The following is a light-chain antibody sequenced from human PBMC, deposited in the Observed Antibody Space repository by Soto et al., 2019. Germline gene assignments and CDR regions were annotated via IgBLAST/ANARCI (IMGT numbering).Light chain of an antibody. V-gene: IGKV3-11*01. CDR1: QSINRH. CDR2: DAS. Sequence: EIVLTQSPATLSLSPGERATLSCRASQSINRHLAWYRQKPGQAPRLLIYDASNRATGIPARFSGSGSGTDFTLTINSLEPEDFAVYFCQQYSASPLTFGQGTKVDI. CDR3: QQYSASPLT. J-gene: IGKJ1*01.